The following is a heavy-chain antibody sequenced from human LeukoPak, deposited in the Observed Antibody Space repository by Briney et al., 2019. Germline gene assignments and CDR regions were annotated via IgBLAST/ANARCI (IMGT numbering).Heavy chain of an antibody. J-gene: IGHJ5*02. CDR3: ARVRFGVGNWFDP. Sequence: GGSLRLSCAASGFTFSSYEMNWVRQAPGKGLEWVSYISSSGSTIYYADSVKGRFTISRDNAKNSLYLQMNSLRAEDTAVYYCARVRFGVGNWFDPWGQGTLVTVSS. V-gene: IGHV3-48*03. D-gene: IGHD3-10*01. CDR1: GFTFSSYE. CDR2: ISSSGSTI.